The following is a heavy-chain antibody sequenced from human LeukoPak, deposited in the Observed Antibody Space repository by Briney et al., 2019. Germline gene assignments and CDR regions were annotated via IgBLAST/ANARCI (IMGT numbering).Heavy chain of an antibody. Sequence: ASVKVSCKASGYTFTGYYMHWVRQAPGQGLEWMGWINPNSGGTNYAQKFQGRVTMTRDTSISTAYMELSRQRSDDTAVYYCARDARAAGMGYYYMDVWGKGTTVTVSS. CDR1: GYTFTGYY. J-gene: IGHJ6*03. V-gene: IGHV1-2*02. CDR3: ARDARAAGMGYYYMDV. CDR2: INPNSGGT. D-gene: IGHD6-13*01.